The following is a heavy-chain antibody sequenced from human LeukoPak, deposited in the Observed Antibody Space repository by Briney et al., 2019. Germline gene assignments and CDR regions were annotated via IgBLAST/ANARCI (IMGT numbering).Heavy chain of an antibody. D-gene: IGHD6-13*01. J-gene: IGHJ4*02. CDR2: ISGSGGST. V-gene: IGHV3-23*01. CDR3: AKDPHDTRQQLAPGGFFDY. Sequence: GGSLRLSCAASKLSFSSYAMSWVRQAPGKGLEWVSAISGSGGSTYYADSVKGRFTISRDNSKNTLYLQMNSLRAEDTAVYYCAKDPHDTRQQLAPGGFFDYWGQGTLVTVSS. CDR1: KLSFSSYA.